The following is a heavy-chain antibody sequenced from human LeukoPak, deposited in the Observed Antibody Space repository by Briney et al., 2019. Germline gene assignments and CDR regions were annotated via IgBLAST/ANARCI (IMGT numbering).Heavy chain of an antibody. CDR3: ARSLLPGSRFDP. CDR1: GGSISGHY. CDR2: IYYSGST. J-gene: IGHJ5*02. V-gene: IGHV4-59*08. D-gene: IGHD3-10*01. Sequence: PSETLSLTCTVSGGSISGHYWSWIRQPPGKGLEWIGHIYYSGSTNYNPSLKSRVTISVDTSKNQFSLKLSSATAADTAVYYCARSLLPGSRFDPWGQGTLVTVSS.